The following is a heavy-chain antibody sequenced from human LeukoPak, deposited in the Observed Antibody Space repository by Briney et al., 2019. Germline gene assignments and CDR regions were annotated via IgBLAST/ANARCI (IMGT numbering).Heavy chain of an antibody. J-gene: IGHJ2*01. V-gene: IGHV4-59*01. Sequence: SETLSLTCTVSGVSISSYYWSWIRQSPEKGLEWIGYIHNSVSTNYNPSPKSRVTMSLDTSKNQFSLKLSSVTTADTAVYYCARATTVTDRYFDLWGRGTLVTVSS. CDR2: IHNSVST. D-gene: IGHD4-17*01. CDR1: GVSISSYY. CDR3: ARATTVTDRYFDL.